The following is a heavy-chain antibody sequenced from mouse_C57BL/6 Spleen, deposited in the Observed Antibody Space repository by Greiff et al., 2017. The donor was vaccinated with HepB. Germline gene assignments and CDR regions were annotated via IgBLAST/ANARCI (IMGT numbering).Heavy chain of an antibody. V-gene: IGHV1-52*01. D-gene: IGHD2-5*01. CDR2: IDPSDSET. J-gene: IGHJ4*01. Sequence: VQLQQSGAELVRPGSSVKLSCKASGYTFTSYWMHWVKQRPIQGLEWIGNIDPSDSETHYNQKFKDKATLTVDKSSSTAYMQLSSLISEDSAVYYCARPSYYSNYYYYAMDYWGQGTSVTVSS. CDR1: GYTFTSYW. CDR3: ARPSYYSNYYYYAMDY.